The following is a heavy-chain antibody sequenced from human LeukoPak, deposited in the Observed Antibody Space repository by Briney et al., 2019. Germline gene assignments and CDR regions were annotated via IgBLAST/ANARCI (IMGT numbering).Heavy chain of an antibody. D-gene: IGHD6-13*01. J-gene: IGHJ4*02. CDR1: GGPFSGYY. Sequence: SETLSLTCGVYGGPFSGYYWSWIRQPPEKGLEWIGEINHSGNTNYNPSLKSRVTISADTSKNQFSLKLSSVTAADTAVYYCARAYSDSWPGYYFDNWGQGTLVTVSS. CDR3: ARAYSDSWPGYYFDN. CDR2: INHSGNT. V-gene: IGHV4-34*01.